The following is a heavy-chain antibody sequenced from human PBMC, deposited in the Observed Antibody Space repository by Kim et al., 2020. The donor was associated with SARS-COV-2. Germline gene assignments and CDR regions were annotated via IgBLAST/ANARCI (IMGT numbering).Heavy chain of an antibody. J-gene: IGHJ4*02. Sequence: TPSLKSRVTISVDTSKNQFSLKLSSVTAADTAVYYCASSRTDSSGYYAYWGQGTLVTVSS. CDR3: ASSRTDSSGYYAY. V-gene: IGHV4-59*01. D-gene: IGHD3-22*01.